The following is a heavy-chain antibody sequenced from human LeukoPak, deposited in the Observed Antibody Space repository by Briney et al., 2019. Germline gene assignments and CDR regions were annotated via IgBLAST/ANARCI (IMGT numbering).Heavy chain of an antibody. CDR2: IIPIFGTA. D-gene: IGHD1-26*01. CDR3: ARPQIVGATSDAFDI. Sequence: EASVKVSCKASGDTFSSYAISWVRQAPGQGLEWMGGIIPIFGTANYAQKFQGRVTITTDESTSTAYMELSSLRSEDTAVYYCARPQIVGATSDAFDIWGQGTMVTVSS. V-gene: IGHV1-69*05. CDR1: GDTFSSYA. J-gene: IGHJ3*02.